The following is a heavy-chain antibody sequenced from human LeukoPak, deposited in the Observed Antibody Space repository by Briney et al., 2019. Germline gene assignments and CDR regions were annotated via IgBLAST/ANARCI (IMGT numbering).Heavy chain of an antibody. Sequence: SETLSLTCTVSGGSISSYYWSWIRQPPGKGLEWIGYIYYTGSTNYNPSLKSRVTMSVDTSKNQFSLKLSSVTAADTAVYYCARGGYDLDYWGQGTLVTVSS. J-gene: IGHJ4*02. CDR2: IYYTGST. V-gene: IGHV4-59*01. D-gene: IGHD5-12*01. CDR1: GGSISSYY. CDR3: ARGGYDLDY.